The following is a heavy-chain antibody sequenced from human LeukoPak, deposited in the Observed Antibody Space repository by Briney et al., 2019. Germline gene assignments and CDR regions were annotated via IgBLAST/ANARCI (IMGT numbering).Heavy chain of an antibody. CDR1: GYTFTGYY. CDR2: INPNSGGT. Sequence: ASVKVSCMASGYTFTGYYMHWVRQAPGQGLEWMGRINPNSGGTNYAQEFQGRVTMTRDTSISTAYMELSRLRSDDTAVFYCAREGSWYSADYWGQGTLVTVSS. D-gene: IGHD6-13*01. J-gene: IGHJ4*02. V-gene: IGHV1-2*06. CDR3: AREGSWYSADY.